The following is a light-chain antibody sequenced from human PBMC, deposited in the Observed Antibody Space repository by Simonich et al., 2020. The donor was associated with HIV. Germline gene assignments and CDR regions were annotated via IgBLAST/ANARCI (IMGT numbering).Light chain of an antibody. V-gene: IGKV3-15*01. Sequence: EILMTQSPATLSVSPGERATLSCRTSRNVASNLAWYQQKPDQAPRLLIYGASTRATGIPARFSGSGSGTDFTLTISYMQSEDFAVYYCQQYNNWPPGTFGQGTKVEIK. CDR3: QQYNNWPPGT. CDR1: RNVASN. J-gene: IGKJ1*01. CDR2: GAS.